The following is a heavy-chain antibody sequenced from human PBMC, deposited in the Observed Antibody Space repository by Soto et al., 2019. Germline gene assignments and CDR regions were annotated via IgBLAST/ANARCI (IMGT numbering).Heavy chain of an antibody. CDR1: GFTFSSYG. Sequence: QVQLVESGGGVVQPGRSLRLSCAASGFTFSSYGMHWVRQAPGKGLEWVAVISYDGSNKYYADSVKGRFTISRDNSKNPLYLQMNSLRAEDTAVYYCAKDYGSGSYYFRVSGELHPDYWGQGTLVTVSS. CDR3: AKDYGSGSYYFRVSGELHPDY. D-gene: IGHD3-10*01. CDR2: ISYDGSNK. V-gene: IGHV3-30*18. J-gene: IGHJ4*02.